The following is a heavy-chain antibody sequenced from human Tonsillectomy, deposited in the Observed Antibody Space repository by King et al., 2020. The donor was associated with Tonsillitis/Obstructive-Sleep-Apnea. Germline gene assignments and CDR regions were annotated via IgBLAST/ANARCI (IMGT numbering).Heavy chain of an antibody. CDR2: ISGSGGST. Sequence: VQLVESGGGLVQPGGSLRLSCAASVFTFSSYAMSWVRQAPGKGLEWVSAISGSGGSTYYADSVKGRFTISRDNSKNTLYLQMNSLRAEDTAVYYCAKDFIVVVPPAYYGMDVWGQGTTVTVS. V-gene: IGHV3-23*04. CDR1: VFTFSSYA. CDR3: AKDFIVVVPPAYYGMDV. J-gene: IGHJ6*02. D-gene: IGHD2-2*01.